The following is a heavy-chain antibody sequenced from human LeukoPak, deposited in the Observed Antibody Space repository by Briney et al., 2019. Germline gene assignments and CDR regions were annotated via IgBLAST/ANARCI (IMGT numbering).Heavy chain of an antibody. CDR3: AREGLSYCGGDCYP. D-gene: IGHD2-21*02. CDR1: GGSISSSSYY. V-gene: IGHV4-39*02. CDR2: IYYSGST. Sequence: SETLSLTCTLSGGSISSSSYYWGWIRQPPGKGLEWIGSIYYSGSTYYNPSLKSRVTISVDTSKNQFSLKLSPVTAADTAVYYCAREGLSYCGGDCYPWGQGTLVTVSP. J-gene: IGHJ5*02.